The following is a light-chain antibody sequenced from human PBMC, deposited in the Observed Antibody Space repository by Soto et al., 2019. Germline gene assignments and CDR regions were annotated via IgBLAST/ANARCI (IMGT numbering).Light chain of an antibody. CDR2: KIS. V-gene: IGKV2-24*01. CDR1: KSLVHSDGGTY. CDR3: MQQTQFPFT. Sequence: DIVMTKTPLSSPFALGQPAPISFRSSKSLVHSDGGTYLNWLQQRPGQPPRLLIYKISKRFSGVPDRFTGSGAGTDFTLKISRVADDDVGTYYCMQQTQFPFTFCGGTNEDIK. J-gene: IGKJ4*01.